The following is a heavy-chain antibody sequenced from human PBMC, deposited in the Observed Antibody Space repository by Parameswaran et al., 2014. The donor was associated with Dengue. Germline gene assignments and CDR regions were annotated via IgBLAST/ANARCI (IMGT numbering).Heavy chain of an antibody. CDR2: MNPNSGNT. Sequence: WVRQAPGQGLEWMGWMNPNSGNTGYAQKFQGRVTMTRNTSISTAYMELSSLRSEDTAVYYCARVYYYGSGSYHGFDPWGQGTLVTVSS. J-gene: IGHJ5*02. D-gene: IGHD3-10*01. CDR3: ARVYYYGSGSYHGFDP. V-gene: IGHV1-8*01.